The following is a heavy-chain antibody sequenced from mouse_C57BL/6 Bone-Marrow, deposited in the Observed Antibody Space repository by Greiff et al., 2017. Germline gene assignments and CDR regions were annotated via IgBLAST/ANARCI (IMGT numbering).Heavy chain of an antibody. Sequence: VQLQESGPGLVQPSQSLSITCTVSGFSLTSYGVHWVRQSPGKGLEWLGVIWRGGSTDYNAAFMSRLSITKDNSKSQVFFKMNSLQADDTAIYYCAKNSLYYYGSSYVAMDYWGQGTSVTVSS. CDR3: AKNSLYYYGSSYVAMDY. CDR1: GFSLTSYG. J-gene: IGHJ4*01. D-gene: IGHD1-1*01. CDR2: IWRGGST. V-gene: IGHV2-5*01.